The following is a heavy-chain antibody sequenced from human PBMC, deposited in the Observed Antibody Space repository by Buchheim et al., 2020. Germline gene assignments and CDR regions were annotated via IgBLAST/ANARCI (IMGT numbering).Heavy chain of an antibody. CDR2: IKQDGSEK. CDR3: ARDRSGQLVESWFDP. J-gene: IGHJ5*02. V-gene: IGHV3-7*01. D-gene: IGHD6-13*01. Sequence: EVQLVESGGGLVQPGGSLRLSCAASRFTFSSYWMSWVRQAPGKGLEWVANIKQDGSEKYYVDSVKGRFTISRDNAKNSLYLQMNSLRAEDTAVYYCARDRSGQLVESWFDPWGQGTL. CDR1: RFTFSSYW.